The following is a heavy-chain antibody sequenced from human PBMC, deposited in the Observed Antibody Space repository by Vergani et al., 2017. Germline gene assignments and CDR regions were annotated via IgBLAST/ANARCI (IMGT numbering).Heavy chain of an antibody. V-gene: IGHV3-21*01. D-gene: IGHD5-12*01. CDR3: ARDGSGYPGAV. CDR1: GFTFSSYS. J-gene: IGHJ4*02. CDR2: ISSSSSYI. Sequence: EVQLVESGGGLVKPGGSLRLSCAASGFTFSSYSMNWVRQAPGKGLEWVSSISSSSSYIYYADSVKGRFTISRDNAQNSLYLQMNSLRAEDTAVYYCARDGSGYPGAVWGQGTLVTVSS.